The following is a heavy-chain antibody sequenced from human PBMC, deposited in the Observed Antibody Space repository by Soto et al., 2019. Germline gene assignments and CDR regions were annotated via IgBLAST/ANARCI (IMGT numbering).Heavy chain of an antibody. J-gene: IGHJ4*02. CDR1: GGSFSGYY. Sequence: SETLSLTCAVYGGSFSGYYWSWIRQPPGKGLEWIGEINHSGSTNYNPSLKSRVTISVGTSKNQFSLKLSSVTAADTAVYYCARGTTVGHFDYWGQGTLVTVSS. D-gene: IGHD1-26*01. V-gene: IGHV4-34*01. CDR3: ARGTTVGHFDY. CDR2: INHSGST.